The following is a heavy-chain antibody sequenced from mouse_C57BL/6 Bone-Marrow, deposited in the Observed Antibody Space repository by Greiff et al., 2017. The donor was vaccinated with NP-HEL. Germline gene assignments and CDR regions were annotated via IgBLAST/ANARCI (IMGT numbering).Heavy chain of an antibody. CDR3: AIYLVLRWDRGYAMDY. Sequence: VKLVESGPGLVAPSQSLSITCTVSGFSLTSYAISWVRQPPGKGLEWLGVIWTGGGTNYNSALKSRLSISKDNSKSQVFLKMNSLQTDDTARYYCAIYLVLRWDRGYAMDYWGQGTSVTVSS. CDR2: IWTGGGT. V-gene: IGHV2-9-1*01. D-gene: IGHD1-1*01. CDR1: GFSLTSYA. J-gene: IGHJ4*01.